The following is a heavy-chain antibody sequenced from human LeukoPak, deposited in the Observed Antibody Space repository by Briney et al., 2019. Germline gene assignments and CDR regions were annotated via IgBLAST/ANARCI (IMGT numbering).Heavy chain of an antibody. CDR1: GFTFSSYG. Sequence: PGRSLRLSCAASGFTFSSYGMSWVRQTPGKGLEWVSFISGNGGRTDYAESVKGRFTISRDNSKNMVYLQMNSLRDEDTATYYCAKDPNGDYVGTFDMWGQGTMVTVSS. CDR2: ISGNGGRT. V-gene: IGHV3-23*01. J-gene: IGHJ3*02. D-gene: IGHD4-17*01. CDR3: AKDPNGDYVGTFDM.